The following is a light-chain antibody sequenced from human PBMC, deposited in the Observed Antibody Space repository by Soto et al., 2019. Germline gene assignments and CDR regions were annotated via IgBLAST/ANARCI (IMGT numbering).Light chain of an antibody. J-gene: IGKJ5*01. CDR3: QQRSDWIT. CDR2: DAS. CDR1: QSVNTY. V-gene: IGKV3-11*01. Sequence: EIVLTHSPATLSLSPGERATLSCRASQSVNTYLAWYQQKPGQAPRLLIYDASNRATGIPARFSGSGSGTDFTLTISSLEPEDFAVYYCQQRSDWITFGQGTRLEIK.